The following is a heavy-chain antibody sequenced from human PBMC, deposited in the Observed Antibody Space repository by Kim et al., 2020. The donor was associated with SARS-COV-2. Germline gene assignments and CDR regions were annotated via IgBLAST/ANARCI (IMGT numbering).Heavy chain of an antibody. CDR3: ANSNYDLYYFDY. Sequence: GGSLRLSCAASGFTFSSFAMSWVRLIPGKGLEWVSTVSGSGSYRYSADSVKGRFTISRDNSKSTLHLQMNSLRAEDTAVYYCANSNYDLYYFDYWGQGTLVTVSS. CDR2: VSGSGSYR. D-gene: IGHD3-16*01. CDR1: GFTFSSFA. J-gene: IGHJ4*02. V-gene: IGHV3-23*01.